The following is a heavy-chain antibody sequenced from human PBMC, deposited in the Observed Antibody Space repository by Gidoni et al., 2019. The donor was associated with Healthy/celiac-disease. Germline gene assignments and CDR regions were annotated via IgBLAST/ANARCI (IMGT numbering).Heavy chain of an antibody. V-gene: IGHV3-30-3*01. CDR1: GFTFSSYA. CDR2: ISYDGSNK. CDR3: ARDAYSSGWFDAFDI. Sequence: QVQLVESGGGVVQPGRSLSLSCAASGFTFSSYAMHWVRQAPGKGLEWVAVISYDGSNKYYADSVKGRFTISRDNSKNTLYLQMNSLRAEDTAVYYCARDAYSSGWFDAFDIWGQGTMVTVSS. D-gene: IGHD6-19*01. J-gene: IGHJ3*02.